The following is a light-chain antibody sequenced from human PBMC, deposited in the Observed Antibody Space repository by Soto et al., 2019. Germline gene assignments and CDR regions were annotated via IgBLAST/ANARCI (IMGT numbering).Light chain of an antibody. CDR3: QQFGSTSLT. V-gene: IGKV3-20*01. CDR1: QSVSSSY. CDR2: CAS. J-gene: IGKJ4*01. Sequence: EIVLTQSPGTLSLSPGERATLSCRASQSVSSSYLAWYQQKPGQAPRLLIYCASSRATGIPYRFSGSGSGTDFTLTISRLEPEDFAVYYCQQFGSTSLTFGGGTKVEIK.